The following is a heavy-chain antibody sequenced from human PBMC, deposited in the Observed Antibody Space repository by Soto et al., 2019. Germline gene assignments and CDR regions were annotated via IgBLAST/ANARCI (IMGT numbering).Heavy chain of an antibody. V-gene: IGHV3-11*06. D-gene: IGHD3-22*01. J-gene: IGHJ3*02. CDR1: GFTFSDYY. CDR2: ISSSSSYT. Sequence: GSLRLSCAASGFTFSDYYMSWIRQAPGKGLEWVSYISSSSSYTNYADSVKGRFTISRDNAKNSLYLQMNSLRAEDTAVYYCARSMHYYDSSGYGGVAFDIWGQGTMVTVSS. CDR3: ARSMHYYDSSGYGGVAFDI.